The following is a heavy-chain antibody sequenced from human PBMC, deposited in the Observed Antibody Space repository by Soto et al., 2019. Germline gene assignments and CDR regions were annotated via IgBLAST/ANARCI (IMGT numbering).Heavy chain of an antibody. D-gene: IGHD3-22*01. J-gene: IGHJ3*02. CDR1: GFTFSSYG. Sequence: QVQLVESGGGVVQPGRSLRLSCAASGFTFSSYGMHWVRQAPGKGLEWVAVIWYDGSNKYYADSVKGRFTISRDNSKNTLYLQMNSLRAEDMAVYYCARDTNYYDSSGYYRSDAFDIWGQGTMVTVSS. V-gene: IGHV3-33*01. CDR2: IWYDGSNK. CDR3: ARDTNYYDSSGYYRSDAFDI.